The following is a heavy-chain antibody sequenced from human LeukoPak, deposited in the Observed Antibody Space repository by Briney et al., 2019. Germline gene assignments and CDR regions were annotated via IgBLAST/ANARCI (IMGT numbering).Heavy chain of an antibody. CDR2: INPSGGST. CDR3: ARGSPFRGSYDLRYYFDY. D-gene: IGHD1-26*01. Sequence: ASVKVSCKASGYTFTSYYMHRVRQAPGQGLEWMGIINPSGGSTSYAQKFQGRVTMTRDTSTSTVYMELSSLRSEDTAVYYCARGSPFRGSYDLRYYFDYWGQGTLVTVSS. CDR1: GYTFTSYY. V-gene: IGHV1-46*01. J-gene: IGHJ4*02.